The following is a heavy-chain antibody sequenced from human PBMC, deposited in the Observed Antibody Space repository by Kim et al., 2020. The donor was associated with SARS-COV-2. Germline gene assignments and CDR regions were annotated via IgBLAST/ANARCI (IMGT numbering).Heavy chain of an antibody. CDR2: IYYSGST. Sequence: SETLSLTCTVSGGSIISYYWSWIRQPPGKGLEWIGYIYYSGSTNYNPSLKSRVTISVDMSKNQFSLKLSSVTAADTAVYYCARHRWASGHCDYWGQGTLVTVSS. CDR3: ARHRWASGHCDY. J-gene: IGHJ4*02. V-gene: IGHV4-59*08. D-gene: IGHD1-26*01. CDR1: GGSIISYY.